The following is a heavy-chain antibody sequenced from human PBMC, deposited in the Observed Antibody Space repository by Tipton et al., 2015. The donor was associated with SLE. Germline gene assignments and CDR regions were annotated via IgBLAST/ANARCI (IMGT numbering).Heavy chain of an antibody. CDR2: ISGGGSTI. CDR1: GINFNTYE. J-gene: IGHJ4*02. D-gene: IGHD6-19*01. V-gene: IGHV3-48*03. CDR3: ARDRVSGWFHFDY. Sequence: SLRLSCTASGINFNTYEMNWVRQAPGKGLEWVSFISGGGSTIYYADSVKGRFTVSRDNAKNSLYLQMNSLRVEDTAVYYCARDRVSGWFHFDYWGQGTLVTVSS.